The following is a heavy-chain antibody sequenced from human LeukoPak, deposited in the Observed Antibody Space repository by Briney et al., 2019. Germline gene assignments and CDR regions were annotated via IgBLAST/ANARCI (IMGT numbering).Heavy chain of an antibody. V-gene: IGHV1-8*02. J-gene: IGHJ3*02. D-gene: IGHD6-13*01. CDR3: AREWRGSSSWTLDDAFDI. CDR1: GYTFTSYD. CDR2: MNPNSGNT. Sequence: ASVKVSCKASGYTFTSYDINWVRQATGQGLEWMGWMNPNSGNTGYAQKFQGRVTMTRNTSISTAYMELSSLRSEDTAVYYCAREWRGSSSWTLDDAFDIWGQGTMVTVSS.